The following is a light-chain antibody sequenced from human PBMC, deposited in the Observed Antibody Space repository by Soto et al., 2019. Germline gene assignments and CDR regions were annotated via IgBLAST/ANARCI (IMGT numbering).Light chain of an antibody. Sequence: EIVLAQSPATLSLSPGERATLSCRASQSVSIYLAWYQQKPGQAPRLLIYGASSRATGIPDRFSGSGSGTDFTLTIDRLEPEDFAMYYCQQYSDSPPTFGQGTKGDIK. CDR1: QSVSIY. J-gene: IGKJ1*01. V-gene: IGKV3-20*01. CDR3: QQYSDSPPT. CDR2: GAS.